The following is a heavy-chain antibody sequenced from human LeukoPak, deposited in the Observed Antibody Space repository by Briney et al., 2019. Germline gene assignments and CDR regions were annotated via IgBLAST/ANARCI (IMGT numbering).Heavy chain of an antibody. V-gene: IGHV3-9*01. CDR2: ISWNSGSI. CDR3: AKDRDYGDCASDAFDI. D-gene: IGHD4-17*01. J-gene: IGHJ3*02. CDR1: GLTFDDYA. Sequence: GGSLRLSCAASGLTFDDYAMHWVRQALGKGLEWVSGISWNSGSIGYADSVKGRFTISRDNAKNSLYLQMNSLRAEDTALYYCAKDRDYGDCASDAFDIWGQGTMVTVSS.